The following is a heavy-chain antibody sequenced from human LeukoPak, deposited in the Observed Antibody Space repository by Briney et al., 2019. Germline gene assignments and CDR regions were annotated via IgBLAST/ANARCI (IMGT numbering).Heavy chain of an antibody. CDR2: IYHSGST. CDR1: GGSISSSNW. J-gene: IGHJ4*02. V-gene: IGHV4-4*02. Sequence: SETLSLTCAVSGGSISSSNWWSWVRQPPGKGLEWIGEIYHSGSTNYSPFLKSRVTISVDKSKNQFSLKLSSVTAADTAVYYCARGGVGPGYGIDYWGQGTLVTVSS. D-gene: IGHD3-9*01. CDR3: ARGGVGPGYGIDY.